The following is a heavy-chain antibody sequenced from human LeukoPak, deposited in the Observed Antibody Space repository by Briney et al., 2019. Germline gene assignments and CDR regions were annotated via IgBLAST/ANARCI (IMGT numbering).Heavy chain of an antibody. CDR1: GGSFSGYY. V-gene: IGHV4-34*01. CDR3: ARGSRGLSSSWYLSLYWFDP. CDR2: INHSGST. Sequence: PSETLSLTCAVYGGSFSGYYWSWTRQPPGKGLEWIGEINHSGSTNYNPSLKSRVTISVDTSKNQFSLKLSSVTAADTAVYYCARGSRGLSSSWYLSLYWFDPWGQGTLVTVSS. J-gene: IGHJ5*02. D-gene: IGHD6-13*01.